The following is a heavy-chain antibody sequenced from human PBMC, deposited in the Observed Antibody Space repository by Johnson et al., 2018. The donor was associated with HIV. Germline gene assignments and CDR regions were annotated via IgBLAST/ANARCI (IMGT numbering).Heavy chain of an antibody. CDR1: GFTFSSWP. CDR3: ATDYNFWSGRPDSFDV. J-gene: IGHJ3*01. V-gene: IGHV3-64*01. Sequence: VQLVESGGALVQPGGSLRLSCAASGFTFSSWPMHWVRQAPGTGLEYVSRITGSGDTYYVNSVKGRFTISRDNSKSTLYLQMDSLGAEDTAVYYCATDYNFWSGRPDSFDVWGQGTMVSVSS. D-gene: IGHD3-3*01. CDR2: ITGSGDT.